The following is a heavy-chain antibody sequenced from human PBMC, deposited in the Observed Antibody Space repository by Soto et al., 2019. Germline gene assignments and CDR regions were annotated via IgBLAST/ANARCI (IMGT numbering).Heavy chain of an antibody. CDR1: GYSFTSYW. Sequence: PGESLKISCKGSGYSFTSYWIAWVRQMPGKGLEWMGIIDPGDSDTRYSPSFQGQVSISVDRSITTAYLQWSSLKASDSAIYYCARGPGTTETTNYCFDPWGQGTLVTVSS. D-gene: IGHD1-7*01. CDR3: ARGPGTTETTNYCFDP. CDR2: IDPGDSDT. V-gene: IGHV5-51*01. J-gene: IGHJ5*02.